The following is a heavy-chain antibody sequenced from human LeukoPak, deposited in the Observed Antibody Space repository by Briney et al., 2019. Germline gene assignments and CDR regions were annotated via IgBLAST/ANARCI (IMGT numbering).Heavy chain of an antibody. CDR3: ARSHLEVDSSGYYSSQDLDY. CDR2: MNPNSGNT. D-gene: IGHD3-22*01. CDR1: GYTFTSYD. Sequence: ASVKVSCKASGYTFTSYDINWVRQATGQGLEWMGWMNPNSGNTGYAQKFQGRVTMTRNTSISTAYMELSSLRSEDTAVYYCARSHLEVDSSGYYSSQDLDYWGQGTPVTVSS. J-gene: IGHJ4*02. V-gene: IGHV1-8*01.